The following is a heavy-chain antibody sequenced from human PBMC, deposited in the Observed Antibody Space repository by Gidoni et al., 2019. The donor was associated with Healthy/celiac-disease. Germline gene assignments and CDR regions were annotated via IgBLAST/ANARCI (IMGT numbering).Heavy chain of an antibody. D-gene: IGHD2-2*01. CDR3: ARHACPGSSTSCYEFDY. CDR2: ISSSSSYI. V-gene: IGHV3-21*01. J-gene: IGHJ4*02. Sequence: EVQLVESGGGLVKPGGSLRISCAASGFTFSSYSMNWVRQAPGKGLEWVSSISSSSSYIYYADSVKGRFTISRDNAKNSLYLQMNSLRAEDTAVYYCARHACPGSSTSCYEFDYWGQGTLVTVSS. CDR1: GFTFSSYS.